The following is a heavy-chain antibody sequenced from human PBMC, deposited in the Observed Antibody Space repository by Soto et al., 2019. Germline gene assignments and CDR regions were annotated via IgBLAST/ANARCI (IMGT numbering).Heavy chain of an antibody. V-gene: IGHV1-69*01. D-gene: IGHD2-2*01. J-gene: IGHJ6*02. Sequence: QVQLVQSGAEVTTPGSSVKVSCKASGGTFSSYAISWVRQAHGQGLEWMGGIIPISDTTNYAQKFQGRVTITADESTSTAYMELSSLRSEDTAVYYCARSQGSSTSLEIYYYYYYGMDVWGQGTTVTVSS. CDR2: IIPISDTT. CDR1: GGTFSSYA. CDR3: ARSQGSSTSLEIYYYYYYGMDV.